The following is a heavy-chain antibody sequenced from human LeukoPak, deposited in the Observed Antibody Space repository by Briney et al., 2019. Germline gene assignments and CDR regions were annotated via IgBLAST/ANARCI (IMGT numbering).Heavy chain of an antibody. CDR1: GGSISSYY. Sequence: PSETLSLTCTVSGGSISSYYWSWIRQPPGKGLEWIGYIYYSGSTNYNPSLKSRVTISVDTSKNQFSLKLSSVTAADTAVYYCAGYCSGGSCNAAGYWGQGTLVTVSS. CDR3: AGYCSGGSCNAAGY. V-gene: IGHV4-59*01. D-gene: IGHD2-15*01. CDR2: IYYSGST. J-gene: IGHJ4*02.